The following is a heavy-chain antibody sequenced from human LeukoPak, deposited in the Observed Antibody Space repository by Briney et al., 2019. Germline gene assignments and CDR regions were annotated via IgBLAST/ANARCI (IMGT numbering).Heavy chain of an antibody. J-gene: IGHJ3*01. CDR1: GFTFSNYG. CDR3: ARGGSPPEALGDTFDV. D-gene: IGHD1-26*01. CDR2: VKSDGSST. Sequence: GGSLRLSCAASGFTFSNYGMHWVRQAPGKGLVWVSRVKSDGSSTNYADSVKGRFTVSRDNAKNTLILQMNSLRAEDTAVYYCARGGSPPEALGDTFDVWGHGTLVTVSS. V-gene: IGHV3-74*01.